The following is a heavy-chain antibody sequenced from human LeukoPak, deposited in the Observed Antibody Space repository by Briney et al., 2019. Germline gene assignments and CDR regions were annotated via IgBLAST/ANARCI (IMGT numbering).Heavy chain of an antibody. CDR1: GFTFSRYW. Sequence: PGGPLRLSCAASGFTFSRYWMSWVRQAPGKGLEWVANIKEDGSVEHYVDSVKGRFTISRDNAKNSMYLQMNRLRAEDTAVYYCARVLMSGYSSGWYDHWGQRTLVSVSS. V-gene: IGHV3-7*03. CDR3: ARVLMSGYSSGWYDH. CDR2: IKEDGSVE. J-gene: IGHJ5*02. D-gene: IGHD6-19*01.